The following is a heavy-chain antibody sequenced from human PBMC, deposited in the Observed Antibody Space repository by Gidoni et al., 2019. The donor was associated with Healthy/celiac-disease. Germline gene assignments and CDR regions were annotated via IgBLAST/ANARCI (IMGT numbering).Heavy chain of an antibody. V-gene: IGHV1-18*01. J-gene: IGHJ6*02. CDR3: ARDLHQPQLAQRYGMDV. CDR1: GDTCISEG. D-gene: IGHD2-2*01. Sequence: QVQMGKAGAEVKKPGASVKVSCKASGDTCISEGISWVRQAPGQGLEWMGWRSGYNGNTTYAPQLQGSVTMTTDPSTSTTYMALRSLSSAATAVYYCARDLHQPQLAQRYGMDVWGQGTTVTVSS. CDR2: RSGYNGNT.